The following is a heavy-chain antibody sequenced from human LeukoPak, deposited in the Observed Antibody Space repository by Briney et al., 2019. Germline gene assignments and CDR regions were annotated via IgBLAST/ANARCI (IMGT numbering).Heavy chain of an antibody. CDR1: IDSFTNYY. D-gene: IGHD3-10*01. Sequence: SETLSLTCAVYIDSFTNYYWNWIRQTPGKGLEWIGEVNDSGGTNISPSLRSRGILSVDTSKNQFSLKLSSVTAADTAVYYCARDESRDGGAFDIWGQGTMVTASS. CDR2: VNDSGGT. J-gene: IGHJ3*02. CDR3: ARDESRDGGAFDI. V-gene: IGHV4-34*04.